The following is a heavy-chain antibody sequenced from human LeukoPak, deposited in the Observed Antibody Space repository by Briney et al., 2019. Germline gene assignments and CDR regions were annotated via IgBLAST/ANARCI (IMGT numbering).Heavy chain of an antibody. CDR3: AELGITMIGGV. V-gene: IGHV3-9*01. CDR1: GFTFDDYA. D-gene: IGHD3-10*02. J-gene: IGHJ6*04. CDR2: INWNSDSI. Sequence: GRSLRLSCAVSGFTFDDYAMHWVRQVPGKGLEWVSGINWNSDSIGYADSVKGRFTTSRDNAKNSLYLHMNSLRAEDTAVYYCAELGITMIGGVWGKGTTVTISS.